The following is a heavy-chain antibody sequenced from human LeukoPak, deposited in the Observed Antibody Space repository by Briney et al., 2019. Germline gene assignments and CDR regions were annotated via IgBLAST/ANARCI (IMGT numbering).Heavy chain of an antibody. D-gene: IGHD6-13*01. V-gene: IGHV3-33*01. CDR2: IWHDGSYK. CDR1: GFTFNTYG. J-gene: IGHJ3*02. CDR3: AGGGGAAVGDAFDI. Sequence: GGSLRLSCAASGFTFNTYGMHWVRQAPGKGLEWVAVIWHDGSYKYYADSVKGRFTISRDNSKNTLYVEMDSLRAEDTAVYYCAGGGGAAVGDAFDIWGQGTQVTVSS.